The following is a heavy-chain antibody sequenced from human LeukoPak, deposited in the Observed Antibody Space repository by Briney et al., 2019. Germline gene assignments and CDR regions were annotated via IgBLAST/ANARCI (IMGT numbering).Heavy chain of an antibody. CDR1: GYTFTIYY. J-gene: IGHJ4*02. Sequence: GASVKVSCKASGYTFTIYYMHWVRQAPGQGLEWMGIINPSGGSTSYAQKFQGRVTMTRDMSTSTVYMELSSLRSEDTAVYYCARGRPKGITMVRGGYFDYWGQGTLVTVSS. CDR3: ARGRPKGITMVRGGYFDY. D-gene: IGHD3-10*01. V-gene: IGHV1-46*01. CDR2: INPSGGST.